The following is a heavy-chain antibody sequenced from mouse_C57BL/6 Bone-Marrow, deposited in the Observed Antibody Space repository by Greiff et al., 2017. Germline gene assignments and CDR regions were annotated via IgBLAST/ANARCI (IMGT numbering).Heavy chain of an antibody. V-gene: IGHV1-63*01. CDR1: GYTFTNYW. CDR2: IYPGGGYT. Sequence: QVQLQQSGAELVRPGTSVKMSCKASGYTFTNYWIGWAKQRPGHGLEWIGDIYPGGGYTNYNEKFKGKATLTADKSSSTAYMQFSSLTSEDSAIYYCARSPFYYGSSYHWYFDVWGTGTTVTVSS. J-gene: IGHJ1*03. D-gene: IGHD1-1*01. CDR3: ARSPFYYGSSYHWYFDV.